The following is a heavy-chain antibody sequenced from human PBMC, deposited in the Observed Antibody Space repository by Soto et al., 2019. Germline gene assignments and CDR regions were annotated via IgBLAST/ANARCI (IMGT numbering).Heavy chain of an antibody. CDR1: GSTFSSYP. CDR2: IIPIFGTA. D-gene: IGHD6-13*01. Sequence: GASVKVSCKASGSTFSSYPISWVRQAPGQGLEWMGGIIPIFGTANYAQKFQGRVTITADESTSTAYMELSSLRSEDTAVYYCVSPIAAAGTYYYYGMDVWGQGTTVTVSS. J-gene: IGHJ6*02. CDR3: VSPIAAAGTYYYYGMDV. V-gene: IGHV1-69*13.